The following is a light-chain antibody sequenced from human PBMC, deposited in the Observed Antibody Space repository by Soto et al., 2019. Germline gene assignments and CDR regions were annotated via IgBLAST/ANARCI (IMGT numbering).Light chain of an antibody. V-gene: IGLV2-18*01. CDR2: EVS. CDR1: STDFVSYNR. CDR3: SLYTSENAYV. J-gene: IGLJ1*01. Sequence: VLTQPPSVSGSPGQSVTISCTGTSTDFVSYNRVSWYQQPPGTAPKLMIYEVSKRPSGVPDRFSGSKSGNTASLTISGLQAADEADYYCSLYTSENAYVFGTGTKVTVL.